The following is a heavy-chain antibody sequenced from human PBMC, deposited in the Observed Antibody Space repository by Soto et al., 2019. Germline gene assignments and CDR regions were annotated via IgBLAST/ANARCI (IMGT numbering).Heavy chain of an antibody. D-gene: IGHD5-12*01. V-gene: IGHV4-30-4*08. CDR1: GGSISSGGYY. J-gene: IGHJ4*02. CDR2: IYYSGST. Sequence: PSETLSLTCTVSGGSISSGGYYWSWIRQHPGKGLEWIGYIYYSGSTYYNPSLKSRVTISVDTSKNQFSLKLSSVTAADTAMYYCARRGDGYNPLMYRYWGQGTLVTVSS. CDR3: ARRGDGYNPLMYRY.